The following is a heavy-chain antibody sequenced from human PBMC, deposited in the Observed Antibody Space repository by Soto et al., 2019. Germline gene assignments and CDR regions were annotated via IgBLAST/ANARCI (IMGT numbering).Heavy chain of an antibody. CDR3: ERDYYDSSGYYYLRDAFDI. D-gene: IGHD3-22*01. J-gene: IGHJ3*02. CDR1: GYTFTSYG. V-gene: IGHV1-18*01. CDR2: ISAYNGNT. Sequence: ASVKVSCKASGYTFTSYGISWVRQAPGQGLEWMGWISAYNGNTNYAQKLQGRVTMTTDTSTSTAYMELRSLRSDDTAVYYCERDYYDSSGYYYLRDAFDIWGQGTMVTVSS.